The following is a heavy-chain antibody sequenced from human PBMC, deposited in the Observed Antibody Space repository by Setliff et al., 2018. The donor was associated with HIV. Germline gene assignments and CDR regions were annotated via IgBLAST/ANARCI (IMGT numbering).Heavy chain of an antibody. J-gene: IGHJ5*02. CDR3: ARAPPYSNYALDDWFDP. D-gene: IGHD4-4*01. V-gene: IGHV1-18*01. Sequence: GASVKVSCKASGYSFTSYGINWVRQAPGQGLEWMGWNSAYNGDTNFAQKLQGRVTMTTDTSTSTAYLELRSLISDDTAVYYCARAPPYSNYALDDWFDPWGQGTLVTVSS. CDR1: GYSFTSYG. CDR2: NSAYNGDT.